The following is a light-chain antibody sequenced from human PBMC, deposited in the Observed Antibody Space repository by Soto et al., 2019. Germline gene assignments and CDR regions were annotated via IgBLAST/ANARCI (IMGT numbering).Light chain of an antibody. V-gene: IGLV2-11*01. CDR3: CSYAGSYTWV. Sequence: QSVLTQPRSVSGSPGQSVTISCTGTSSDVGAYKSVSWYQRYPGEAPKVMIYDVTQRPSGVPDRFSGTESGNTASLTISGLQAEDEADYYCCSYAGSYTWVFGSGTKVTVL. CDR2: DVT. CDR1: SSDVGAYKS. J-gene: IGLJ1*01.